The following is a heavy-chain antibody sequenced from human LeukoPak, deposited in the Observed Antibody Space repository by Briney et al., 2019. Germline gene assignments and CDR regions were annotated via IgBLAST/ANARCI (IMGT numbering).Heavy chain of an antibody. V-gene: IGHV7-4-1*02. J-gene: IGHJ1*01. CDR3: ARAEDSSGWYQPGYFQH. CDR1: GYTFTSYA. D-gene: IGHD6-19*01. Sequence: ASVKVSCKASGYTFTSYAMNWVRQAPGQGLEWMGWINTNTGNPTYAQGFTGRFVFSLDTSVSTAYLQISRLKAEDTAVYYCARAEDSSGWYQPGYFQHWGQGTLVTVSS. CDR2: INTNTGNP.